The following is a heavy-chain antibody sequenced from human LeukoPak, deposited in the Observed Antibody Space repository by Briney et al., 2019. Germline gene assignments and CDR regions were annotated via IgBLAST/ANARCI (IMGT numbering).Heavy chain of an antibody. CDR1: GFTFSSYS. CDR2: ISSSSSYI. V-gene: IGHV3-21*01. J-gene: IGHJ6*03. D-gene: IGHD3-3*01. Sequence: GGSLRLSCAASGFTFSSYSMNWVRQAPGKGLEWVSSISSSSSYIYYADSVKGRFTISRDNAKNSLYLQMNSLRAEDTAVYYCARSPGVLEWLLNYYMDVWGKGTTVTVSS. CDR3: ARSPGVLEWLLNYYMDV.